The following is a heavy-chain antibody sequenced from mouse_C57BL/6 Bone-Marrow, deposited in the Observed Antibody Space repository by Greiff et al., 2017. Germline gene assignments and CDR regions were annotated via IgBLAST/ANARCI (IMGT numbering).Heavy chain of an antibody. D-gene: IGHD2-1*01. CDR3: ARRVYYGNHGGVFDY. CDR1: GYTFTSYG. V-gene: IGHV1-81*01. J-gene: IGHJ2*01. Sequence: QVQLQQSGAELARPGASVKLSCKASGYTFTSYGISWVKQRTGQGLSWIGEIYPRSGNTYYNEKFKGKATLTADKSSSTAYMELRSLTPEDSAVYFCARRVYYGNHGGVFDYWGQGTTLTVSS. CDR2: IYPRSGNT.